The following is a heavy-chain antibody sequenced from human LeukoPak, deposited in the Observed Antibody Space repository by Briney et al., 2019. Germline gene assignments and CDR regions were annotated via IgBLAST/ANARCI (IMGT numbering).Heavy chain of an antibody. J-gene: IGHJ4*02. V-gene: IGHV5-51*01. CDR3: ARQSSGYSYGFDY. Sequence: GASLQISCEGSGSIFTSYWIGGGRQLPGKGLEWMGIIYPGDSDTKYSPAFQGQVTISADKSISTAYLQWSSLKASDTAIYYCARQSSGYSYGFDYWGQGTLVTVSS. CDR2: IYPGDSDT. CDR1: GSIFTSYW. D-gene: IGHD5-18*01.